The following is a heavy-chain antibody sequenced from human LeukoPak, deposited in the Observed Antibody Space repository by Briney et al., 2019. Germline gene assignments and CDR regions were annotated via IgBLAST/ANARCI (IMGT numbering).Heavy chain of an antibody. V-gene: IGHV3-7*01. Sequence: QPGGSLRLSCAASGFTFSDYWMNWVRQAPGKGLEWVANIKQDGGETYYVDSVKGRFTISRDNTKKSLYLQMNNLRDEDTAVYYCTQIEWDRWGGWGQGTLVTVSS. CDR2: IKQDGGET. J-gene: IGHJ4*02. CDR1: GFTFSDYW. D-gene: IGHD7-27*01. CDR3: TQIEWDRWGG.